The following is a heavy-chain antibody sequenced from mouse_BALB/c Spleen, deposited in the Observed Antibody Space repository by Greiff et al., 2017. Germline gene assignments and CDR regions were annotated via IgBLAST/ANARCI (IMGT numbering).Heavy chain of an antibody. CDR2: VNPYNGGT. D-gene: IGHD2-14*01. Sequence: EVQLQQSGPELVKPGASVKMSCKASGYTFTDYYMDWVKQSHGESFEWIGRVNPYNGGTSYNQKFKGKATLTVDKSSSTAYMELNSLTSEDSAVYYCARGDYRYDGAWFAYWGQGTLVTVSA. CDR3: ARGDYRYDGAWFAY. J-gene: IGHJ3*01. CDR1: GYTFTDYY. V-gene: IGHV1-19*01.